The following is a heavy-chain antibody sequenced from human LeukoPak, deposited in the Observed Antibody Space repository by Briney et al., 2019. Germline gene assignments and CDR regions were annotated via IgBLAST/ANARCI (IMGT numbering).Heavy chain of an antibody. J-gene: IGHJ4*02. CDR2: ISYGSSYI. V-gene: IGHV3-21*01. D-gene: IGHD2-15*01. Sequence: GGSLRLSCAASGFTFSSYSMNWARQAPGKGLEWVSSISYGSSYIYYADSVKGRFTISRDNAKNSLYLQMSSLRAEDTAVYYCARVYCSGGSCYSFDYWGQGTLVTVSS. CDR1: GFTFSSYS. CDR3: ARVYCSGGSCYSFDY.